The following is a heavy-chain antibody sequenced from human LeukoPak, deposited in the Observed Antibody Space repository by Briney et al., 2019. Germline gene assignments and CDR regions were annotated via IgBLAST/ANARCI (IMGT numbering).Heavy chain of an antibody. V-gene: IGHV3-23*01. CDR1: GFTFSSYG. CDR2: ISGSGGST. D-gene: IGHD3-22*01. CDR3: AKDRARIEYYYDSSGDSVVD. J-gene: IGHJ4*02. Sequence: GGSLRLSCAASGFTFSSYGMSWVRQAPGKGLEWVSAISGSGGSTYYADSVKGRFTISRDNSKNTLYLQMNSLRAEDTAVYYCAKDRARIEYYYDSSGDSVVDWGQGTLVTVSS.